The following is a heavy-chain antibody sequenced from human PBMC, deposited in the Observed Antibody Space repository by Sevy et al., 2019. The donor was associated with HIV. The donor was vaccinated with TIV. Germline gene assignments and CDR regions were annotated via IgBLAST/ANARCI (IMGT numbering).Heavy chain of an antibody. CDR2: IYSGGTT. D-gene: IGHD5-18*01. CDR1: GFTVSINY. Sequence: GGSLSLSCSASGFTVSINYMTWVRQAPGKGLEWGSVIYSGGTTHHGDSVKGRFTISRDNSEITLYLQMNSLRVEDTAVYYCARGKGRYGYGLNYWGQGTLVTVSS. CDR3: ARGKGRYGYGLNY. J-gene: IGHJ4*02. V-gene: IGHV3-66*01.